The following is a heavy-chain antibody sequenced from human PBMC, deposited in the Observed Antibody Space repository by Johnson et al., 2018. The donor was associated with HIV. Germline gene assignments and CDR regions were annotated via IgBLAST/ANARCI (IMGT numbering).Heavy chain of an antibody. V-gene: IGHV3-30*04. D-gene: IGHD6-6*01. CDR2: ISYDGTNT. Sequence: QMQLVESGGGLVKPGGSLRLSCAASDFTFTNNAIHWVRQAPGKGLEWVAVISYDGTNTYYADSVKGRFTISRDNSRNTVFLQMIILRPKDTAMYYCASGVTARAPHLIWGQGTMVTVSS. CDR3: ASGVTARAPHLI. J-gene: IGHJ3*02. CDR1: DFTFTNNA.